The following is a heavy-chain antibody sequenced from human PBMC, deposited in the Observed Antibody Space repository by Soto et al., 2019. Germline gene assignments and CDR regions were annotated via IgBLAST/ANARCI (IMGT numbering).Heavy chain of an antibody. CDR1: GYTFTSYA. Sequence: ASVKVSCKASGYTFTSYAMHWVRQAPGQRLEWMGWINAGNGNTKYSQKFQGRVTITRDTSASTAYMELSSLRSEDTAVYYCARDTHYIEVAETYTRKSFDHWGQGTLVTVSS. CDR3: ARDTHYIEVAETYTRKSFDH. CDR2: INAGNGNT. V-gene: IGHV1-3*01. D-gene: IGHD6-19*01. J-gene: IGHJ4*02.